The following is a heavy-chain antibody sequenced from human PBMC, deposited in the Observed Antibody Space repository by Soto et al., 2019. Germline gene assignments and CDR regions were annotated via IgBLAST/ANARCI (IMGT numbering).Heavy chain of an antibody. D-gene: IGHD6-6*01. V-gene: IGHV1-3*01. J-gene: IGHJ3*02. CDR1: GYTFTSYD. CDR3: ARARGRAFDI. Sequence: ASVKVSCKASGYTFTSYDMHWVRQAPGQRLEWMGWINGGNGNTEYSQKFQGRATINRDTSATTAYMELTSLRSEDTAVYYCARARGRAFDIWGQGTMVTVSS. CDR2: INGGNGNT.